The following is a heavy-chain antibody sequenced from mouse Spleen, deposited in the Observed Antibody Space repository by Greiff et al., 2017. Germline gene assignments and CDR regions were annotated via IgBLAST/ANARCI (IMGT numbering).Heavy chain of an antibody. CDR2: IDPENGDT. D-gene: IGHD3-2*01. V-gene: IGHV14-4*01. J-gene: IGHJ4*01. Sequence: EVQLQQSGAELVRPGASVKLSCTASGFNIKDDYMHWVKQRPEQGLEWIGWIDPENGDTEYASKFQGKATITADTSSNTAYLQLSSLTSEDTAVYYCTRQPRDEDYWGQGTSVTVSS. CDR3: TRQPRDEDY. CDR1: GFNIKDDY.